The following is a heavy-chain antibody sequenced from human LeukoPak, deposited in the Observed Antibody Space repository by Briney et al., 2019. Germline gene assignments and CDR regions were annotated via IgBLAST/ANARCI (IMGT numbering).Heavy chain of an antibody. Sequence: PSETLSLTCIVSGGSISNYYWSWIRQPPGKGLEWIGYIYYSGSTNYNPSLKSRVTISVDTSKNQFSLKLSSVTAADTAVYYCARGGGTYYYYYYYMDVWGKGTTVTISS. J-gene: IGHJ6*03. V-gene: IGHV4-59*12. CDR1: GGSISNYY. CDR2: IYYSGST. CDR3: ARGGGTYYYYYYYMDV.